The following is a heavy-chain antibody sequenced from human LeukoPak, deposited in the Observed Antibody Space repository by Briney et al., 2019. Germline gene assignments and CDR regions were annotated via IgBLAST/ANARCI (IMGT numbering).Heavy chain of an antibody. D-gene: IGHD3-10*01. J-gene: IGHJ5*02. Sequence: PSETLSLTCTVPRDSISSYYWSWIPQPAGKGLEWIGRLYTSGGTKYNPSLRSRVTMSVETSKNQLSLKLSSVTAADTALYYCARDGMWHYGSGLDPWGQGTLVTVSS. V-gene: IGHV4-4*07. CDR1: RDSISSYY. CDR2: LYTSGGT. CDR3: ARDGMWHYGSGLDP.